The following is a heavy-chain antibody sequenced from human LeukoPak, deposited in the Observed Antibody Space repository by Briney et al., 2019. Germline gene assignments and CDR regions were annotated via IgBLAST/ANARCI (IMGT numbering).Heavy chain of an antibody. Sequence: GGSLRLSCAASGFTFSSYSMNWVRQAPGKGLEWVSSISSSSSYIYYADSVKGRFTISRDNDKKSLYLQMNSLRVEDTAVYYCARAYSERYGLGYYYMDVWGKGTTVTVSS. CDR2: ISSSSSYI. CDR1: GFTFSSYS. J-gene: IGHJ6*03. D-gene: IGHD1-26*01. CDR3: ARAYSERYGLGYYYMDV. V-gene: IGHV3-21*01.